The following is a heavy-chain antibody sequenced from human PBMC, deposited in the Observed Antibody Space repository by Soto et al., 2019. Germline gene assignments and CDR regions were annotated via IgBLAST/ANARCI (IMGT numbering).Heavy chain of an antibody. CDR3: ASGRYTRGYSSSSAFDI. CDR1: GDSVSSNSAA. CDR2: TYYRSKWYN. J-gene: IGHJ3*02. D-gene: IGHD6-6*01. V-gene: IGHV6-1*01. Sequence: SQTLSLTCAISGDSVSSNSAAWNWIWQSPSRGLEWLGRTYYRSKWYNDYAVSVKSRITINPDTSKNQFSLQLNSVTPEDTAVYYCASGRYTRGYSSSSAFDIWGQGTMVTVSS.